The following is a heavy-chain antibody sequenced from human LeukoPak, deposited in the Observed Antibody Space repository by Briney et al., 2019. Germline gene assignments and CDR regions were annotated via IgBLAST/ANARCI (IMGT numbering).Heavy chain of an antibody. D-gene: IGHD1-26*01. CDR2: IYYSGST. CDR3: ARGMSGSYYGY. Sequence: SETLSLTCTVSGYSISSGYYWTWIRQPPGKGLEWIGYIYYSGSTSYRPSLKSRVTISVDTSRNQFSLKLSSVTAADTAVYYCARGMSGSYYGYWGQGTLVTVSS. J-gene: IGHJ4*02. CDR1: GYSISSGYY. V-gene: IGHV4-61*01.